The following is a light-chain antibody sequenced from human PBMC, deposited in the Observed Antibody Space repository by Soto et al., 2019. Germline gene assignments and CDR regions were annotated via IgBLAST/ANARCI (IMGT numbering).Light chain of an antibody. Sequence: DIQMTQSPSSLSASVGDRVTITCQASQDISNYLNWYQQKPGKAPKLLIYDASNLETGVPSRLSGSGSGTDFTLTISSLQPEDIATDYGQQYDNLPPTFGPGTKVDIK. CDR3: QQYDNLPPT. J-gene: IGKJ3*01. V-gene: IGKV1-33*01. CDR1: QDISNY. CDR2: DAS.